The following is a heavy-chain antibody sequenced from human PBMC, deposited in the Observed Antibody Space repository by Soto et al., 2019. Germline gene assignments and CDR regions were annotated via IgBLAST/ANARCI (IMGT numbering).Heavy chain of an antibody. D-gene: IGHD6-6*01. CDR3: AKGYSSSFYHYMDV. CDR1: GGTFSSYA. CDR2: IIPIFGTA. Sequence: SVKVSCKASGGTFSSYAISWVRQAPGQGLEWMGGIIPIFGTANYAQKFQGRVTITADESTSTAYMELSSLRSEDTAVYYCAKGYSSSFYHYMDVWGKGTTVTVSS. V-gene: IGHV1-69*13. J-gene: IGHJ6*03.